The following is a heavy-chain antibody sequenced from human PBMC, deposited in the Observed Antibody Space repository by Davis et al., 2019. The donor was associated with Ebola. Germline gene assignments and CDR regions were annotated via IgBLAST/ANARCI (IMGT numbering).Heavy chain of an antibody. J-gene: IGHJ4*02. CDR2: INHSGST. CDR3: ARVWRYYDSSGYYYGFDY. D-gene: IGHD3-22*01. Sequence: SETLSLTCAVYGGSFSGYYWSWIRQPPGKGLAWIGEINHSGSTNYNPSLKSRVTISVDTSKNQFSLKLSSVTAADTAVYYCARVWRYYDSSGYYYGFDYWGQGTLVTVSS. CDR1: GGSFSGYY. V-gene: IGHV4-34*01.